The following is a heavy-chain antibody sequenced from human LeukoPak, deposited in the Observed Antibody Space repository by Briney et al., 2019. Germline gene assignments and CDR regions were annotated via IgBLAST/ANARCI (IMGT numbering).Heavy chain of an antibody. CDR2: ISGSGGST. D-gene: IGHD3-10*01. J-gene: IGHJ4*02. CDR3: AKAASRMYYYGSGSSYPYYFDY. Sequence: PGGSLRLSCAASGFTFSSYAMSWVRQAPGKGLEWVPAISGSGGSTYYADSVKGRFTISRDNSKNTLYLQMNSLRAEDTAVYYCAKAASRMYYYGSGSSYPYYFDYWGQGTLVTVSS. V-gene: IGHV3-23*01. CDR1: GFTFSSYA.